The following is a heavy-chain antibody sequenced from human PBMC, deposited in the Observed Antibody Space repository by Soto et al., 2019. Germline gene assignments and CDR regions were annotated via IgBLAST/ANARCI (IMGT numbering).Heavy chain of an antibody. D-gene: IGHD6-13*01. CDR3: GRYGSSWRHYSYFMDV. V-gene: IGHV3-33*01. CDR2: IWYDGSNK. CDR1: GFTFSSYG. J-gene: IGHJ6*03. Sequence: QVQLVESGGGVVQPGRSLRLSCAASGFTFSSYGMHWFRQAPGKGLEWVAVIWYDGSNKYYADSVKGRFTISRDNSTDTIYLQMNSLRAEDTAVYYCGRYGSSWRHYSYFMDVWGKGTTVTVSS.